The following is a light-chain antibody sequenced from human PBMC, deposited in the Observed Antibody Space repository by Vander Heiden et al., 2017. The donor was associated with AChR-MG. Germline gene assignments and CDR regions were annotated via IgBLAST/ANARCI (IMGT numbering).Light chain of an antibody. CDR1: QSVSSSY. V-gene: IGKV3-20*01. CDR3: QQYGSSRFT. Sequence: EIVLPPSSGTLSLSPGERATLSCRASQSVSSSYLAWYQQKPGQATSLINDAATSRATGIPGRCSGSGSRTDFTITISRLEHDDFAVYYCQQYGSSRFTFGPGTKVDIK. CDR2: AAT. J-gene: IGKJ3*01.